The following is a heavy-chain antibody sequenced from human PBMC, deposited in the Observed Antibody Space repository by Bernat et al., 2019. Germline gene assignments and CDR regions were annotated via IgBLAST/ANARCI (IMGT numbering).Heavy chain of an antibody. V-gene: IGHV1-69*04. J-gene: IGHJ6*03. CDR3: SKQFGFYDHYYYYYMDV. Sequence: QVQLVQSGAEVKKPGSSVKVSCKASGGTFSSYAISWVRQAPGQGLEWMGRIIPILGIANYAQKFQGRVTITADKSTSTDYMELRSMRAEDAAVYYCSKQFGFYDHYYYYYMDVWGKGTTVTVSS. CDR1: GGTFSSYA. CDR2: IIPILGIA. D-gene: IGHD3-10*01.